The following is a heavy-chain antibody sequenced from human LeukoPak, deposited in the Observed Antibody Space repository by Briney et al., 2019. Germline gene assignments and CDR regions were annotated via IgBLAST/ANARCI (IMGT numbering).Heavy chain of an antibody. CDR2: ISGSGGST. CDR3: ARRIIGTSPDY. Sequence: PGGSLRLSCAASGFTFSSYAMSWVRQAPGKGLEWVSGISGSGGSTYYADSVKGRFTISRDNPKNRLFLQMNSLRAEDTAVYYCARRIIGTSPDYWGQGTLVTVSP. CDR1: GFTFSSYA. J-gene: IGHJ4*02. D-gene: IGHD1-20*01. V-gene: IGHV3-23*01.